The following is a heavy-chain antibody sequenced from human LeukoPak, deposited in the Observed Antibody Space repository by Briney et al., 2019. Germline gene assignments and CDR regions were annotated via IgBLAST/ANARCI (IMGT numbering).Heavy chain of an antibody. CDR2: ISGSGGST. Sequence: GGSLRLSCEASGFIFSNYWMTWVRQAPGKGLEWVSAISGSGGSTYYADSVKGRVTISRDNSKRTLYLQMNSLRPEDTAVYYCAKFSSSGWSRSTNKWGQGTLVTVSS. J-gene: IGHJ4*02. D-gene: IGHD6-19*01. CDR3: AKFSSSGWSRSTNK. CDR1: GFIFSNYW. V-gene: IGHV3-23*01.